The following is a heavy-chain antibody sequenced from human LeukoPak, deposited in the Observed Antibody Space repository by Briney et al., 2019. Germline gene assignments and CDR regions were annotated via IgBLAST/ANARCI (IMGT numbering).Heavy chain of an antibody. V-gene: IGHV3-11*01. CDR1: GFTFRDYY. CDR3: ASSGWKVTIDN. J-gene: IGHJ4*02. D-gene: IGHD6-19*01. Sequence: GGSLRLSCAASGFTFRDYYMNWIRQAPGKGLEWVSYISSSGSTIYYADSVKGRFTISRDNAKNSLYLQMNSLRAEDTAVYYCASSGWKVTIDNWGQGTLVTVSS. CDR2: ISSSGSTI.